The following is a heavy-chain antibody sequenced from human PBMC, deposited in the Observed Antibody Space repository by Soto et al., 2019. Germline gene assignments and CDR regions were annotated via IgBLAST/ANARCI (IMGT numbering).Heavy chain of an antibody. V-gene: IGHV3-23*01. J-gene: IGHJ4*02. D-gene: IGHD3-9*01. CDR3: AIPSGLKVTGHDY. CDR1: GFPFSNYA. Sequence: GGSLRLSCAASGFPFSNYAMSWVRQSPGKGLEWVSSISGDGGSTYYADSVKGRFTISRANSRNTLYLQMNRLRAEDTAVYYCAIPSGLKVTGHDYWRQGSLVTVSS. CDR2: ISGDGGST.